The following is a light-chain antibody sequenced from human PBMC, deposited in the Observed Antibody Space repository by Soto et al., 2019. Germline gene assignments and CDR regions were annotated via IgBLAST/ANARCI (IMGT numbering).Light chain of an antibody. CDR2: GAS. Sequence: EIVMTQSPATLSVSPGERATLSCRASQSVSSNLAWYQQKPGQAHRLLIYGASTRATGIPASVSGSGSGTEFTLTISSLQSEDFAVYYCQQYNNWPPWTFGQGTKVEIK. CDR3: QQYNNWPPWT. J-gene: IGKJ1*01. CDR1: QSVSSN. V-gene: IGKV3-15*01.